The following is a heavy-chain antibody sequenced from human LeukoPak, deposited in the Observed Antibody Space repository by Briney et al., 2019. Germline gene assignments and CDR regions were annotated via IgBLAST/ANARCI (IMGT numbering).Heavy chain of an antibody. CDR2: VHNVGST. CDR1: GVSTTNGIYY. Sequence: SETLSLTCAVSGVSTTNGIYYWAWIRQPPGKGLEWIGSVHNVGSTYYNLSLRSRVTMSIDTSKNQFSLRLNSVTAADTAVYYCARHAEYNSGWHFYLDHWGQGILVTVSS. J-gene: IGHJ4*02. D-gene: IGHD6-19*01. V-gene: IGHV4-39*01. CDR3: ARHAEYNSGWHFYLDH.